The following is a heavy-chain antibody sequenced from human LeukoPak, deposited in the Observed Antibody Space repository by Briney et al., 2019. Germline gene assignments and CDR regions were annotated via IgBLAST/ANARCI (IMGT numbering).Heavy chain of an antibody. V-gene: IGHV1-69*05. J-gene: IGHJ5*02. D-gene: IGHD2-2*01. Sequence: SVKVSCKASGYTFTSYGISWVRQAPGQGLEWMGGIIPIFGTANYAQKFQGRVTITTDESTSTAYMELSSLRSEDTAVYYCARGGRSTSWGNWFDPWGQGTLVTVSS. CDR3: ARGGRSTSWGNWFDP. CDR2: IIPIFGTA. CDR1: GYTFTSYG.